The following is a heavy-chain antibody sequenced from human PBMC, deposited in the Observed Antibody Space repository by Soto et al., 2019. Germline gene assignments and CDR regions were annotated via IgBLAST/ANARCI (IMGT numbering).Heavy chain of an antibody. CDR1: GGSISSYY. J-gene: IGHJ6*02. Sequence: QVQLQESGPGLVKPSETLSLTSTVSGGSISSYYWSWIRQPPGKGLEWIGYIYYSGSTNYNPSLKSRVTISVDTSKNQFSLKLSSVTAADTAVYYCARVSPTYGMDVWGQGTTVTVSS. V-gene: IGHV4-59*01. CDR3: ARVSPTYGMDV. CDR2: IYYSGST.